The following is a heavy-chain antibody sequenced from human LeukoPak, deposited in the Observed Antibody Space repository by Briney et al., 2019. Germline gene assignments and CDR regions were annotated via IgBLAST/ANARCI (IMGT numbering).Heavy chain of an antibody. CDR2: ISGSGGST. Sequence: GGSLRLSCAASGFTFSSYAMSWVRQAPGKGLEWVSAISGSGGSTYYADSVKGRFTISRDNSKNTPYLQMNSLRAEDTAVYYRAKDPVAPVGVPAAIRSYFDYWGQGTLVTVSS. V-gene: IGHV3-23*01. CDR1: GFTFSSYA. J-gene: IGHJ4*02. D-gene: IGHD2-2*02. CDR3: AKDPVAPVGVPAAIRSYFDY.